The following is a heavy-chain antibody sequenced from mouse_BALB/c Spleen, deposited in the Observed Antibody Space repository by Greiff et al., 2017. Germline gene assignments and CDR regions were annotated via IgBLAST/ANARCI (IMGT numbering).Heavy chain of an antibody. V-gene: IGHV5-9-3*01. D-gene: IGHD1-1*02. J-gene: IGHJ2*01. CDR3: AREGGKDY. Sequence: EVQLEESGAGLVKPGGSLKLSCAASGFTFSSYSMSWVRQTPEKRLVWVATISSGDSYTNYPDSVKGRFTISRDKAKNTLYLQMSSLTSEDTAMCCCAREGGKDYWGQGTTLTVSA. CDR2: ISSGDSYT. CDR1: GFTFSSYS.